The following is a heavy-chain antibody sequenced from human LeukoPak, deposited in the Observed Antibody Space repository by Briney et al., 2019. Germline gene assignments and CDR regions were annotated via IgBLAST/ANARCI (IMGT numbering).Heavy chain of an antibody. J-gene: IGHJ4*02. CDR2: IFGSGCNT. Sequence: GGSLRLSCAASGFTFSNYAMSWVRQAPGKGLEWVSLIFGSGCNTYYADSVKGRFTISRDNSKNTVYLQMNSLRADDTALYYCAKDPSGYCSGGSCYGLDFWGQGTLVTVSS. D-gene: IGHD2-15*01. CDR1: GFTFSNYA. CDR3: AKDPSGYCSGGSCYGLDF. V-gene: IGHV3-23*01.